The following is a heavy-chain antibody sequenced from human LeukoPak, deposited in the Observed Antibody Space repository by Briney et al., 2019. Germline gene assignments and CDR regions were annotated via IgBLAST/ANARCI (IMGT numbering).Heavy chain of an antibody. CDR2: ISSSGSTI. V-gene: IGHV3-48*03. CDR1: GFTFSSYE. D-gene: IGHD3-22*01. CDR3: AKNYYYDSSGYHDYFDY. Sequence: GGSLRLSCAASGFTFSSYEMNWVRQAPGKGLEWVSYISSSGSTIYYADSVKGRFTISRDNAKNSLYLQMNSLRAEDTAVYYCAKNYYYDSSGYHDYFDYWGQGTLVTVSS. J-gene: IGHJ4*02.